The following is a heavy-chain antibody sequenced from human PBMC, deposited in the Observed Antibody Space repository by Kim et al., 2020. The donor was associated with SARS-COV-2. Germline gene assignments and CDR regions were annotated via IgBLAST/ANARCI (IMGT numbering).Heavy chain of an antibody. CDR1: GFTFSSYW. CDR2: IKQDGSDK. J-gene: IGHJ6*02. D-gene: IGHD3-10*01. CDR3: ARPYGSGSYYYYYGMDV. V-gene: IGHV3-7*03. Sequence: GGSLRLSCAASGFTFSSYWMSWVRQAPGRGLEWVANIKQDGSDKYYVDSVKGRFTISRDNAKNSLYLQMNSLRAEDTAVYYCARPYGSGSYYYYYGMDVWGQGTTVTVSS.